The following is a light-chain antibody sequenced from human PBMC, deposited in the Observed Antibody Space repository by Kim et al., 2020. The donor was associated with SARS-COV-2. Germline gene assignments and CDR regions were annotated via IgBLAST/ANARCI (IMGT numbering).Light chain of an antibody. CDR2: DTS. CDR1: QSISYY. Sequence: SLSPGDTATLSCRASQSISYYLGWYQQKPGQAPRLLIYDTSTRATDIPARFSGSGSRTDFTLTISSLEPEDFAIYYCHQRASGITFGQGTRLEIK. J-gene: IGKJ5*01. V-gene: IGKV3-11*01. CDR3: HQRASGIT.